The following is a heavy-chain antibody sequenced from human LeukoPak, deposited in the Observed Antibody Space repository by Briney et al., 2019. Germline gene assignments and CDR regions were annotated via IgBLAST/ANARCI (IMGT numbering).Heavy chain of an antibody. Sequence: ASVKVSCKASGYTFTGYYMHWVRQAPGQGLEWMGWINPNSGGTNYAQKFQGRVTMTRGTSISTAYMELSRLRSDDTAVYYCARADYGDYSTFDYWGQGTLVTVSS. CDR1: GYTFTGYY. CDR3: ARADYGDYSTFDY. CDR2: INPNSGGT. V-gene: IGHV1-2*02. J-gene: IGHJ4*02. D-gene: IGHD4-17*01.